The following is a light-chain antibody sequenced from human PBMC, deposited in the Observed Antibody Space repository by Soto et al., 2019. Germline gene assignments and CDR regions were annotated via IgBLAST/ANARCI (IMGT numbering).Light chain of an antibody. CDR3: QQSTTSLT. CDR2: DAS. Sequence: EIVLTQSPATLSLSPGERATLSCRASQSVSSYLAWYQQKPGQAPRLLIYDASTRATGIPARFSGSGSGTAFTLTISSLEPEDFEVYYCQQSTTSLTFGPGTKVDIK. CDR1: QSVSSY. V-gene: IGKV3-11*01. J-gene: IGKJ3*01.